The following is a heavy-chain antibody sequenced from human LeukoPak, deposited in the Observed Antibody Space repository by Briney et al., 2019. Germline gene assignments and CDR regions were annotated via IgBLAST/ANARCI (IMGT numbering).Heavy chain of an antibody. CDR3: ARTLLSSSWDGSWFDP. Sequence: PSETLSLTCAVSGGSISSGGYSWSWIRQPPGKGLEWIGYIYHSGSTYYNPSLKSRVTISVDRSKNQFSLKLSSVTAADTTVYYCARTLLSSSWDGSWFDPWGQGTLVTVSS. V-gene: IGHV4-30-2*02. J-gene: IGHJ5*02. CDR2: IYHSGST. D-gene: IGHD6-13*01. CDR1: GGSISSGGYS.